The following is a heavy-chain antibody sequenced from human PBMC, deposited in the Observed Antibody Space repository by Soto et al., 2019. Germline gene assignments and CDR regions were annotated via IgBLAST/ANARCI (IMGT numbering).Heavy chain of an antibody. Sequence: SETLSLTCTVSGGSISNYYWSWIRQPPGKGLEWIGYIYYSGTTNYNPSLKSRVTISVDTSKNQFSLKLSSVTAADTAVYYCARDSGGNSGYFQHWGQGTLVTVSS. V-gene: IGHV4-59*12. D-gene: IGHD2-21*02. J-gene: IGHJ1*01. CDR3: ARDSGGNSGYFQH. CDR1: GGSISNYY. CDR2: IYYSGTT.